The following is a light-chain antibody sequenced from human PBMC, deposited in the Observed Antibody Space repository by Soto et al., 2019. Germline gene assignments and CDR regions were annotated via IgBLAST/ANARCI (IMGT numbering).Light chain of an antibody. CDR3: CSYAGSRWV. V-gene: IGLV2-23*01. CDR1: SSDVGSYHL. Sequence: SALTQPASVSGSPGQSITISCTGTSSDVGSYHLVSGYQQHPGKAPKLMIYEGSKRPSGVSNRFSGSKSGTTASLTISGLQAYDEADYYCCSYAGSRWVFGGGTKVTVL. J-gene: IGLJ3*02. CDR2: EGS.